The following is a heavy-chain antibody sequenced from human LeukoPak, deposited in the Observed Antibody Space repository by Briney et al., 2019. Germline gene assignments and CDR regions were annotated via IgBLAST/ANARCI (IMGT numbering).Heavy chain of an antibody. CDR3: ARDMYYYDSSGYSDY. CDR2: IYSGGST. CDR1: GFTVSSNY. D-gene: IGHD3-22*01. V-gene: IGHV3-53*01. Sequence: PGGSLRLSCAASGFTVSSNYMSWVRQAPGKGLEWVSVIYSGGSTYYADSVKGRFTISRDNAKNSLYLQMNSLRAEDTAVYYCARDMYYYDSSGYSDYWGQGILVTVSS. J-gene: IGHJ4*02.